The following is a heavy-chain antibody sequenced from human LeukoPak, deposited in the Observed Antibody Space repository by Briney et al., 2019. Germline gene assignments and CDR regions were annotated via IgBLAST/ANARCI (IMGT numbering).Heavy chain of an antibody. Sequence: GGSLRLSCAVSGFTFNTACMSWVRQAPGKGLEYIGRIKNKTDGGTTYYAAPVKGRFTISRDDSKNTLYLQTNGLKIEDTALYYCTADLRLWGQGTLVTVSS. J-gene: IGHJ1*01. CDR3: TADLRL. D-gene: IGHD3-16*01. CDR2: IKNKTDGGTT. V-gene: IGHV3-15*01. CDR1: GFTFNTAC.